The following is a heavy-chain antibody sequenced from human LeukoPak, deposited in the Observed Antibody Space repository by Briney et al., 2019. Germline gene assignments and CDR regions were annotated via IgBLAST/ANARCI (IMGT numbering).Heavy chain of an antibody. D-gene: IGHD2-8*01. CDR2: INPNSGGT. Sequence: ASVKVSCKASGYSFTGYYMHWVRQAPGQGLEWMGWINPNSGGTKYAQKFKGRVTMTRDTSISTAYMELSRLRSDDTAVYYCAGSLGYCTSNVCYLKYWGQGTLVTVSS. CDR1: GYSFTGYY. CDR3: AGSLGYCTSNVCYLKY. J-gene: IGHJ4*02. V-gene: IGHV1-2*02.